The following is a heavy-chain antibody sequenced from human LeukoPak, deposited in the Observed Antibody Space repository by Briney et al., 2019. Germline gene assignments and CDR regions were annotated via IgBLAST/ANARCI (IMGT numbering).Heavy chain of an antibody. CDR3: ARGVRYYDILIGYYIGSFDI. Sequence: SETLSLTCTVSGGSISSGSYYWSWIRQPAGKGLEWIGRIYTSGSTNYNPSLKSRVTISVDTSKNQFSLRLTSMTAADTAVFYCARGVRYYDILIGYYIGSFDIWGQGTLVTVSS. V-gene: IGHV4-61*02. CDR2: IYTSGST. D-gene: IGHD3-9*01. J-gene: IGHJ3*02. CDR1: GGSISSGSYY.